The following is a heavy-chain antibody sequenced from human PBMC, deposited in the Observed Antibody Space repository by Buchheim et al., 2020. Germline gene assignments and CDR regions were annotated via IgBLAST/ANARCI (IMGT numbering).Heavy chain of an antibody. CDR3: AREGVTVEWQQLAWITTYYFDF. D-gene: IGHD6-13*01. J-gene: IGHJ4*02. CDR2: ISAYNGNT. CDR1: GYTFTSYG. Sequence: QVQLVQSGAEVKKPGSSVKVSCKASGYTFTSYGISWVRQAPGQGLEWMGWISAYNGNTNYAQKLQGRVTMTTDTSTSTAYMELRSLRSDDTAVYYCAREGVTVEWQQLAWITTYYFDFWGQGTL. V-gene: IGHV1-18*01.